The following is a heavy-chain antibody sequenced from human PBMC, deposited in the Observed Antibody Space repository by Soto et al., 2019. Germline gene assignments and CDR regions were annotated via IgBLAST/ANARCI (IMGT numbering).Heavy chain of an antibody. D-gene: IGHD2-2*01. CDR2: ISGSGGST. Sequence: GGSLRLSCAASGFTFSSYAMSWVRQAPGKGLEWVSAISGSGGSTYYADSVKGRFTISRDNSKNTLYLQMNSLRAEDTAVYYCAKDQKDRMGYCSSTSCPAIDYWGQGTLVTVSS. J-gene: IGHJ4*02. CDR1: GFTFSSYA. V-gene: IGHV3-23*01. CDR3: AKDQKDRMGYCSSTSCPAIDY.